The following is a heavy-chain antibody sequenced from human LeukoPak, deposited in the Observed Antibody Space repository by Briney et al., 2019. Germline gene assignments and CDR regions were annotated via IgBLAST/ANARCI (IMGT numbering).Heavy chain of an antibody. Sequence: SQTLSLTCAISGDSISANNVAWNWIRQSPSRGLEWLGRTYYRSKWYNDYGVSVKSRININPDTSKNHFSLQLSSVTPEDTAVYYCVRGGQGDGHSADEGFDIWGQGTMVTVS. CDR2: TYYRSKWYN. J-gene: IGHJ3*02. V-gene: IGHV6-1*01. CDR3: VRGGQGDGHSADEGFDI. CDR1: GDSISANNVA. D-gene: IGHD5-18*01.